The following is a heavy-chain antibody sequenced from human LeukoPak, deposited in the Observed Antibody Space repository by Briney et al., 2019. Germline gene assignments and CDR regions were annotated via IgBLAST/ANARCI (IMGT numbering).Heavy chain of an antibody. D-gene: IGHD6-25*01. V-gene: IGHV3-21*06. CDR3: GKAFPPLRVAAAGDY. J-gene: IGHJ4*02. CDR2: ISYMGDHR. Sequence: KAGESLRLSCTASGFTFSDCDMNWFRRAPGKGLQWVSSISYMGDHRYYADSAKGRFTISRDNAKNSLYLQMDNLRADDTAVYYCGKAFPPLRVAAAGDYWGQGTLVTVSS. CDR1: GFTFSDCD.